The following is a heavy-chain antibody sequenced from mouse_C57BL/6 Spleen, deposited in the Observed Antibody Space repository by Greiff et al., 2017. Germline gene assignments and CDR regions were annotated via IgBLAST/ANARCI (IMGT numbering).Heavy chain of an antibody. CDR3: AKGDDYDGDYYAMDY. CDR1: GYTFTDYY. D-gene: IGHD2-4*01. Sequence: VQLQQSGPELVKPGASVKISCKASGYTFTDYYINWVKQRPGQGLEWIGWIFPGSGSTYYNEKFKGKATLTVDKSSSTAYMLLSSLTSEDSAVYFCAKGDDYDGDYYAMDYWGQGTSVTVSS. J-gene: IGHJ4*01. V-gene: IGHV1-75*01. CDR2: IFPGSGST.